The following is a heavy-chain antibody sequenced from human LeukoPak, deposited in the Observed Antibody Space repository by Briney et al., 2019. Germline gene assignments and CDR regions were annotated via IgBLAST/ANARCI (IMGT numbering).Heavy chain of an antibody. V-gene: IGHV3-74*01. J-gene: IGHJ4*02. Sequence: GGSLRLSCAASGFTFSSYWMHWVRQPPGKGLVWVSRIQSDGSSTTYADSVKGRFTISRDNAKNTVYLQMDSLRAEDTAVYYCASSYYQHFDYSGQGAPVAVSS. CDR3: ASSYYQHFDY. D-gene: IGHD3-10*01. CDR2: IQSDGSST. CDR1: GFTFSSYW.